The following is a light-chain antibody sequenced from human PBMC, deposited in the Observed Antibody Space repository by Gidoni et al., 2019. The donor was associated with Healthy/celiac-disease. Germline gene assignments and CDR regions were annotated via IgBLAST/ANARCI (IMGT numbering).Light chain of an antibody. CDR3: QQSYSTPWT. CDR2: AAS. V-gene: IGKV1-39*01. Sequence: DIQMTQSPSSLSASVGDRVTITCRASQSISSYLNWYQQKPGKAPKLLIYAASSLQSGVPSRFSGSGSGTDFPLTIISLQPEDFATYYCQQSYSTPWTFGQGTKVEIK. J-gene: IGKJ1*01. CDR1: QSISSY.